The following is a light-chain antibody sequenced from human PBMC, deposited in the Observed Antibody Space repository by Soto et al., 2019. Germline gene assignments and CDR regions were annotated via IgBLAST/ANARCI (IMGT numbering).Light chain of an antibody. CDR2: AAF. V-gene: IGKV1-9*01. Sequence: IQMTQSPSSLSASVGDRVTITCRASQGISSHLAWYQQKPGIAPKLLIYAAFTLQSGVPSRFSGSGSGTDFTLTISSLQPEDFATYYCQQLNSYLTFGGGTKVEIK. CDR3: QQLNSYLT. J-gene: IGKJ4*01. CDR1: QGISSH.